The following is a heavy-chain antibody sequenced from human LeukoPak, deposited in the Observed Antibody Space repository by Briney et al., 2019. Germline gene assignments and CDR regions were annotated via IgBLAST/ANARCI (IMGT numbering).Heavy chain of an antibody. CDR2: ISSSASHR. Sequence: GGSLRLSCAASGFTFSSYNMNWVRQAPGKGLEWVSSISSSASHRYYADSVRGRFTVSRDNSKNSLYLQMNSLRAEDTAVYYCARDSSSVTNYFDYWGQGTLVTVPS. J-gene: IGHJ4*02. D-gene: IGHD4-11*01. CDR1: GFTFSSYN. V-gene: IGHV3-21*01. CDR3: ARDSSSVTNYFDY.